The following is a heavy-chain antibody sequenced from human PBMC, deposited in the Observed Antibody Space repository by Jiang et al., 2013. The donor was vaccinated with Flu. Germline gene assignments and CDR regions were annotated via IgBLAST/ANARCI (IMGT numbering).Heavy chain of an antibody. J-gene: IGHJ3*02. Sequence: QTLSLTCAISGDSVSGNTAAWNWIRQSPSRGLEWLGRTYYRSKWYFDYALSVKSRITINPDTSKNQFSLQLNSVTPEDTAVYYCARVGYDSSGVMAFDIVGPRDNGHRLF. D-gene: IGHD3-22*01. CDR2: TYYRSKWYF. V-gene: IGHV6-1*01. CDR3: ARVGYDSSGVMAFDI. CDR1: GDSVSGNTAA.